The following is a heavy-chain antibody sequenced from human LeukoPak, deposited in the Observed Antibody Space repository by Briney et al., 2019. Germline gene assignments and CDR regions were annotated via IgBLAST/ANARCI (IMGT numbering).Heavy chain of an antibody. D-gene: IGHD3-10*01. Sequence: PGGSLRLSCAASGXTFSDHFMDWVRQAPGKGLEWVGRTRNKANSYTTEYAASVKGRFTFARDDSNNSLYLQMKSLKTEDTAVYYCVAMIRGVGYWGQGTLVTVSS. V-gene: IGHV3-72*01. CDR2: TRNKANSYTT. CDR1: GXTFSDHF. J-gene: IGHJ4*02. CDR3: VAMIRGVGY.